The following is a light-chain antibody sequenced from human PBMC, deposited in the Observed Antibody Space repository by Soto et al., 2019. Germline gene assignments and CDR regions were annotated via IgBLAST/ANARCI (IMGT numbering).Light chain of an antibody. Sequence: EIVLTQSPATLSLSPGERATHSCRASQSVSSYLAWYQQKPGQAPRLLIYDASNRATGIPARFSGSGSGTDFTLTISSLEPEDFAVYYCQRYGGFGQGTKVDIK. J-gene: IGKJ1*01. CDR1: QSVSSY. V-gene: IGKV3-11*01. CDR3: QRYGG. CDR2: DAS.